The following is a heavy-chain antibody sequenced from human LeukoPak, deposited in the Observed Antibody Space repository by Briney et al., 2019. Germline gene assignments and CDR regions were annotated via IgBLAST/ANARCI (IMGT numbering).Heavy chain of an antibody. J-gene: IGHJ6*03. V-gene: IGHV1-2*02. D-gene: IGHD4-17*01. CDR3: ARDGLTVTKHYYYMDV. CDR1: GYTFTGYY. CDR2: INPNSGGT. Sequence: GASVKVSCKASGYTFTGYYMHWVRQAPGQGLEWMGWINPNSGGTNYAQKLQGRVTMTTDTSTSTAYMELRSLRSGDTAVYYCARDGLTVTKHYYYMDVWGKGTTVTISS.